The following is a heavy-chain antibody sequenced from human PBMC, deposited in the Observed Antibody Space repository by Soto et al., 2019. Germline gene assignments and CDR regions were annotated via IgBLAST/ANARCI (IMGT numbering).Heavy chain of an antibody. V-gene: IGHV3-13*01. J-gene: IGHJ3*02. D-gene: IGHD3-10*01. CDR2: IGTAGDT. CDR3: ARGLITMVRGVTAPGAFDI. Sequence: GGSLRLSCAASGFTFSSYDMHWVRQATGKGLEWVSAIGTAGDTYYPGSVKGRFTISRENAKNSLYLQMNSLRAGDTAVYYCARGLITMVRGVTAPGAFDIWGQGTMVTVSS. CDR1: GFTFSSYD.